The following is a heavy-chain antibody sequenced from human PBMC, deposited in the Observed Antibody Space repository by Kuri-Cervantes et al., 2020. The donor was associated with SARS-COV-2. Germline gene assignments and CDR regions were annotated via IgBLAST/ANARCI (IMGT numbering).Heavy chain of an antibody. Sequence: GESLKISCAASGLTFTRYWMNWVRQAPGKGLEWVATIKGDGSEKYYVESVKGRFTVSRDNAENSLYLQMNSLRAEDTAVYYCARDGRPQVVIAGLGAFDIWGQGTMVTVSS. CDR2: IKGDGSEK. CDR1: GLTFTRYW. V-gene: IGHV3-7*01. J-gene: IGHJ3*02. D-gene: IGHD2-21*01. CDR3: ARDGRPQVVIAGLGAFDI.